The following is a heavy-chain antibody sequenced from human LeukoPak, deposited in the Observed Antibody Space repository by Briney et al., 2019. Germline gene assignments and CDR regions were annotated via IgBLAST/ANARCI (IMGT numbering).Heavy chain of an antibody. D-gene: IGHD2-2*03. CDR1: GFTFSNYA. J-gene: IGHJ4*02. CDR3: ARVGGYCSSISNCYGDY. Sequence: GGSLRLSCAASGFTFSNYAMNWVRQAPGKGLEWVSCISSGSTNIYYADSVRGRFTISRDNAKNSLYLQMNSLRAEDTAVYYCARVGGYCSSISNCYGDYWGQGTLVTVSS. V-gene: IGHV3-21*01. CDR2: ISSGSTNI.